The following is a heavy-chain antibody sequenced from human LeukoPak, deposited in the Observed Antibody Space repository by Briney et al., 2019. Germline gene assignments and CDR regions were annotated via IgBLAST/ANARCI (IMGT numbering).Heavy chain of an antibody. D-gene: IGHD1-26*01. Sequence: ASVKVSCKASGYTLINNWMHWVRQAPGQGLEWMGWISGYNDNTKYYAQKLQGRVTMTTDTSTSTAYMELRSLRSDDTAVYYCARDTKRSRARWENLGFDPWGQGTLVTVSS. CDR3: ARDTKRSRARWENLGFDP. J-gene: IGHJ5*02. CDR1: GYTLINNW. V-gene: IGHV1-18*04. CDR2: ISGYNDNT.